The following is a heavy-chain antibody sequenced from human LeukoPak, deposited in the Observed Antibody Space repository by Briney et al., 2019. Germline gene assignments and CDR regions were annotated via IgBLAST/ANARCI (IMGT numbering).Heavy chain of an antibody. CDR2: IHIEGTT. Sequence: GGSLRLSCAASGLTVSSNYMNWARQPAGGGRGWVSVIHIEGTTNNAASVKGRFTISKDTSKNTLYLDMYNLRPEDTAVYYCAREEVEEVATLTFNWVRTYNCYYMNVWGTGTTVTVSS. CDR1: GLTVSSNY. CDR3: AREEVEEVATLTFNWVRTYNCYYMNV. J-gene: IGHJ6*03. V-gene: IGHV3-66*02. D-gene: IGHD5-12*01.